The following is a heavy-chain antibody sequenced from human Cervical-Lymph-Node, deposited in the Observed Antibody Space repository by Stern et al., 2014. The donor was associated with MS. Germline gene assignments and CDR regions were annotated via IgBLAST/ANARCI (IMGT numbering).Heavy chain of an antibody. D-gene: IGHD3-3*01. CDR3: ARMMGSGYRHYFDY. CDR1: GFSLLTSGTR. Sequence: ASGPALVKPTQTLTLTCTFSGFSLLTSGTRVSWIRQPPGRALEWLARIDWNDKTFYNSSQMTRLTISKDTSKNQVVLTMTNVDPVDTATYYCARMMGSGYRHYFDYWGQGTPVTVSS. J-gene: IGHJ4*02. CDR2: IDWNDKT. V-gene: IGHV2-70*04.